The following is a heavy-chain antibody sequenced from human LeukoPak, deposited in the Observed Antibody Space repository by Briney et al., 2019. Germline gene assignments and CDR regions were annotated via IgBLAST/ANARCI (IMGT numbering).Heavy chain of an antibody. CDR1: GYTFTGYY. D-gene: IGHD2-15*01. Sequence: ASVKVSCKASGYTFTGYYMHWVRQAPGQGLAWIGWINPNSCDTNYAQKFQGRGTMTRDESISTAYMELSRLRSDDTAVYYCAKDSVAATHLVRLSRRSHYFDYWGQGTLVTVSS. V-gene: IGHV1-2*02. J-gene: IGHJ4*02. CDR3: AKDSVAATHLVRLSRRSHYFDY. CDR2: INPNSCDT.